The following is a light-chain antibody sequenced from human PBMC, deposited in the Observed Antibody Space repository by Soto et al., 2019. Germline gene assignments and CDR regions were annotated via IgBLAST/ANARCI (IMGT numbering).Light chain of an antibody. J-gene: IGKJ4*01. CDR3: LQHNSYPLT. CDR2: AAS. Sequence: DIQMTQSPSSLSASVGDRVTVTFRASQSISTYLYWYQQKPGKAPKLLIYAASSLETGVPSRFSGSGSETEFTLTISSLQPEDFATYYCLQHNSYPLTFGGGTKVDIK. CDR1: QSISTY. V-gene: IGKV1-17*01.